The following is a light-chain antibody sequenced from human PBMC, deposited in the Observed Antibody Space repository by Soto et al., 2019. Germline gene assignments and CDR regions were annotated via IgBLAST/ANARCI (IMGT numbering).Light chain of an antibody. CDR2: DVS. Sequence: QSALTQPASVSGSPGQSITISCTGTSSDVGGYNSVSWYQQHPGKVPKIMIYDVSIRPSGVPDRFSGSKSGNTASLTISGLQAEDEVHYYCSSYTSIPALVFGTGTKLTVL. J-gene: IGLJ1*01. CDR3: SSYTSIPALV. CDR1: SSDVGGYNS. V-gene: IGLV2-14*01.